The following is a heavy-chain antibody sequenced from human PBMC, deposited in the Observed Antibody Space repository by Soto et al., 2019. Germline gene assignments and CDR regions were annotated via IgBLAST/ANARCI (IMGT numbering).Heavy chain of an antibody. CDR3: ARGKYCGGDCLGYYYGMDV. CDR2: IIPIFGTA. CDR1: GGTFSSYA. Sequence: SVKVSCKASGGTFSSYAISWVRQAPGQGLEWMGGIIPIFGTANYAQKFQGRVTITADKSASTAYMELSSLRSEDTAVYYCARGKYCGGDCLGYYYGMDVWGQGTTVTVSS. J-gene: IGHJ6*02. V-gene: IGHV1-69*06. D-gene: IGHD2-21*02.